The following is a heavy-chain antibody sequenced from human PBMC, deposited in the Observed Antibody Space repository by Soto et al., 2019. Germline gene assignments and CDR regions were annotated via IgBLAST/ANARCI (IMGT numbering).Heavy chain of an antibody. J-gene: IGHJ4*02. CDR2: VSASGLNT. CDR3: ATDRPRRTSEYFFDY. Sequence: EVQLLESGGKLVQPGGSLTLSCAASGFTFSTYAMAWVRQAPGKGLEWVSGVSASGLNTDYADPVKGRFYISRDNSKNTVSLHMNSLRAEDTALYYCATDRPRRTSEYFFDYWGQGTPVTVSS. V-gene: IGHV3-23*01. CDR1: GFTFSTYA.